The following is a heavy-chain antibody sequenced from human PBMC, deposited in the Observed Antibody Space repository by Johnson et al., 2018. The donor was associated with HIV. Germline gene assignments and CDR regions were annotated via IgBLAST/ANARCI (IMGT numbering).Heavy chain of an antibody. Sequence: EVQLVESGGGLIQPGGSLRLSCAASGFSVSTSYMTWVRQAPQKGLEWVSIIYGGGTTYYADSVKGRVTISRDNSKNTLYLQMNILTVEGTAVYYCARDTFARSYGDLPDAVDIWGQGTMVTVSS. CDR2: IYGGGTT. CDR3: ARDTFARSYGDLPDAVDI. CDR1: GFSVSTSY. J-gene: IGHJ3*02. V-gene: IGHV3-53*01. D-gene: IGHD4-17*01.